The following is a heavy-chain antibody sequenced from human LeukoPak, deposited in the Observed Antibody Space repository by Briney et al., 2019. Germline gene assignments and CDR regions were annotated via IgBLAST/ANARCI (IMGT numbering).Heavy chain of an antibody. J-gene: IGHJ4*02. CDR2: ISGSGGST. CDR3: AKEINYYGYQDYFDY. Sequence: GGSLRLSCAASGFTFSSYAMSWVRQAPGNGLEWVSAISGSGGSTYYADSVKGRFTISRDNSKNTLYLQMNSLRAEDTAVYYCAKEINYYGYQDYFDYWGQGTLVTVSS. V-gene: IGHV3-23*01. D-gene: IGHD3-10*01. CDR1: GFTFSSYA.